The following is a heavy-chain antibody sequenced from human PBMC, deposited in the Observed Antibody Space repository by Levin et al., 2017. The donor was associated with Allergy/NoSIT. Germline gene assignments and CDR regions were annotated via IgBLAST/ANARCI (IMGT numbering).Heavy chain of an antibody. D-gene: IGHD2-15*01. V-gene: IGHV3-23*01. CDR1: GFTFSSYA. CDR2: ISGSGGST. J-gene: IGHJ4*02. Sequence: GESLKISCAASGFTFSSYAMSWVRQAPGKGLEWVSAISGSGGSTYYADSVKGRFTISRDNSKNTLYLQMNSLRAEDTAVYHCAKDRVVVAARPFDYWGQGTLVTVSS. CDR3: AKDRVVVAARPFDY.